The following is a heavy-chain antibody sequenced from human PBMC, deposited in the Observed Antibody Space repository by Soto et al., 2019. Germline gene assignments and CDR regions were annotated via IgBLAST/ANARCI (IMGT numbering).Heavy chain of an antibody. V-gene: IGHV3-7*01. CDR1: GFTFNHYW. Sequence: GGSLRLSCATSGFTFNHYWMAWVRQAPGKGLEWVANIKQDGSERFYMESVLGRFTISRDNAKSSVYLVMNSLRPEDTAVYYCATHSFDNLSAGDSWGQGTLVTVSS. D-gene: IGHD5-18*01. CDR2: IKQDGSER. CDR3: ATHSFDNLSAGDS. J-gene: IGHJ4*02.